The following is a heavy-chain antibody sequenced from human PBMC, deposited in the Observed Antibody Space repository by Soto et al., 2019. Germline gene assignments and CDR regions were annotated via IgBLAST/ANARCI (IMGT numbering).Heavy chain of an antibody. D-gene: IGHD6-6*01. CDR2: ISAYSGNT. Sequence: ASVKVSCKASGYTFTSYGISWVRQAPGQGLEWMGWISAYSGNTYYAQKFQGRVTMTTDTSTSTAYMELRSLRSDDTAVYYCARDRSSVYYYGMDVWGQGTTVTVSS. CDR3: ARDRSSVYYYGMDV. CDR1: GYTFTSYG. J-gene: IGHJ6*02. V-gene: IGHV1-18*01.